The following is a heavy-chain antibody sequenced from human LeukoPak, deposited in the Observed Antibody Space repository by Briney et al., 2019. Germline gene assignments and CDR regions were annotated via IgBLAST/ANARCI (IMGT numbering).Heavy chain of an antibody. Sequence: PGGSLRLSCAASGFTFISYLMSWVRQAPGKGLEWVANIKQDGSEKYYVDSVKGRFTISRDNAKNSLYLQMNSLRAEDTAVYYCARDTMVRGVIVTSYAFDIWGQGTMVTVSS. CDR1: GFTFISYL. J-gene: IGHJ3*02. CDR3: ARDTMVRGVIVTSYAFDI. D-gene: IGHD3-10*01. V-gene: IGHV3-7*01. CDR2: IKQDGSEK.